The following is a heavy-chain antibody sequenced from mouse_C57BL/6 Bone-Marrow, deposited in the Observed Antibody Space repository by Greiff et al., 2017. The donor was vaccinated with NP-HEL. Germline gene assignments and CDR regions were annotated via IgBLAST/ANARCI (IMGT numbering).Heavy chain of an antibody. CDR2: ISYDGSN. J-gene: IGHJ2*01. V-gene: IGHV3-6*01. CDR3: ARYGSREDY. D-gene: IGHD1-1*01. Sequence: EVKLLESGPGLVKPSQSLSLTCSVTGYSITSGYYWNWIRQFPGNKLEWMGYISYDGSNNYNPSLKNRISITRDTSKNQFFLKLNSVTTEDTATYYCARYGSREDYWGQGTTLTVSS. CDR1: GYSITSGYY.